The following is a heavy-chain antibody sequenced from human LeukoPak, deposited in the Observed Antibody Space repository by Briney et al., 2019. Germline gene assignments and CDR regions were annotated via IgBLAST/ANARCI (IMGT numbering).Heavy chain of an antibody. CDR2: ISGSGGST. V-gene: IGHV3-23*01. Sequence: GRSLRLSCAASGFTFSSYAMHWVRQAPGKGLEWVSAISGSGGSTYYADSVKGRFTISRDNSKNTLYLQMNSLRAEDTAVYYCAKETKNSYGYSLSDYWGQGTLVTVSS. J-gene: IGHJ4*02. CDR3: AKETKNSYGYSLSDY. D-gene: IGHD5-18*01. CDR1: GFTFSSYA.